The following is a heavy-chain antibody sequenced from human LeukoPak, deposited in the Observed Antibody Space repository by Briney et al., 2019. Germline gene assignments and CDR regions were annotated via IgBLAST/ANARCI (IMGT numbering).Heavy chain of an antibody. V-gene: IGHV1-3*01. CDR2: INAGNGNT. J-gene: IGHJ4*02. CDR1: GYTFTSYA. Sequence: GASVKVSCKASGYTFTSYAMHWVRQAPGQRLEWIGWINAGNGNTKYSQKFQGRVTITRDTSASTAYMELSSLRSEDTAVYYCARDQDSSGYFYPFDYWGQGTLVTVSS. D-gene: IGHD3-22*01. CDR3: ARDQDSSGYFYPFDY.